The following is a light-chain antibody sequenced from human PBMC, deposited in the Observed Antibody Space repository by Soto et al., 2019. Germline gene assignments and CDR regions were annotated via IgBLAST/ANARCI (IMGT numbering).Light chain of an antibody. CDR3: AAWDDSLSGPYV. CDR1: NSNIA. V-gene: IGLV1-47*01. CDR2: RDN. Sequence: QSVLTQPPSASRTPGQRVTISCSGSNSNIAWYQQLPGTSPKLLIYRDNQRPSGVPDRFSGSKSGTSASLAISGLRSEDEADYYCAAWDDSLSGPYVFGTGTKVTVL. J-gene: IGLJ1*01.